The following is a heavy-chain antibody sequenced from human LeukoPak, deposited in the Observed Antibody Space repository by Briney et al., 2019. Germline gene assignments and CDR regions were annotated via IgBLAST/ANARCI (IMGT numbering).Heavy chain of an antibody. CDR1: GGSLSGYY. V-gene: IGHV4-34*01. Sequence: PSDTLSLTCAVYGGSLSGYYRTWIRQSPGKGLEWIGEISHNGKSNYNPSLKSRVTISVDTSRNQFSLRLTSVTAADTGVYYCVLGRWEPTGSYWGQGTLVTISS. CDR3: VLGRWEPTGSY. J-gene: IGHJ4*02. D-gene: IGHD1-26*01. CDR2: ISHNGKS.